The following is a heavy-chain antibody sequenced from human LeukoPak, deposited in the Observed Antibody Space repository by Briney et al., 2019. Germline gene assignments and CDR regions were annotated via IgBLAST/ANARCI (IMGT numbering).Heavy chain of an antibody. CDR1: GHSTTRGYY. CDR2: FFQSHKS. J-gene: IGHJ4*02. V-gene: IGHV4-38-2*01. CDR3: ARVHSFPYLLDY. D-gene: IGHD2/OR15-2a*01. Sequence: SETLALTCAISGHSTTRGYYWAWFRQSPGKGLEWIATFFQSHKSFYNASLESRVTMSLDTSKSQFSLNLTSVTAADTAVYSCARVHSFPYLLDYCGRGTQVTVSS.